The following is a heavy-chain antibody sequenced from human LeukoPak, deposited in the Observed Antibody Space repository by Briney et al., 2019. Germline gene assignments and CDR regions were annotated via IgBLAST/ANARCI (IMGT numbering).Heavy chain of an antibody. V-gene: IGHV4-34*01. D-gene: IGHD3-9*01. CDR3: ARVRYYDLLTGYYGDGYFDY. J-gene: IGHJ4*02. CDR1: GGSFSGYY. CDR2: INHSGST. Sequence: SETLSLTCAVYGGSFSGYYWSWIRQPPGQGLEWIGEINHSGSTNYNPSLKSRVTISVDTSKNQFSLKLSSVTAADTAVYYCARVRYYDLLTGYYGDGYFDYWGQGTLVTVSS.